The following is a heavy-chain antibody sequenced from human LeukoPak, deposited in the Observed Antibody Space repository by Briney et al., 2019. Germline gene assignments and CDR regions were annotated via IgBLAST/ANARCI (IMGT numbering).Heavy chain of an antibody. CDR2: MNPNSGNT. D-gene: IGHD2-15*01. Sequence: ASVKVSCKASGYTFTSYDINWVRQATGQGLEWKGWMNPNSGNTGYAQKFQGRVTMTRNTSISTAYMELSSLRSEDTAVYYCARGLRYCSGGSCYPTREYWGQGTLVTVSS. CDR3: ARGLRYCSGGSCYPTREY. V-gene: IGHV1-8*01. J-gene: IGHJ4*02. CDR1: GYTFTSYD.